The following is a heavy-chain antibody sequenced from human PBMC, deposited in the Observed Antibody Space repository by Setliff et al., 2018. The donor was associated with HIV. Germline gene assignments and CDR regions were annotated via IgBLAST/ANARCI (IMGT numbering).Heavy chain of an antibody. D-gene: IGHD3-16*01. CDR3: ARDLDEAVKDADNYVPLDL. CDR1: GGTFNNYV. CDR2: IIPILDTT. V-gene: IGHV1-69*11. Sequence: ASVKVSCKAAGGTFNNYVFSWVRKAPGRGLEWIGTIIPILDTTNYAQKFQDRVTITTDESTSTAYMELRSLTSEDTAVYYCARDLDEAVKDADNYVPLDLWGQGTLVTV. J-gene: IGHJ5*02.